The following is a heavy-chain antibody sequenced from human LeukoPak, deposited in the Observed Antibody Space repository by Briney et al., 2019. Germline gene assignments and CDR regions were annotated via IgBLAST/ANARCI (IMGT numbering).Heavy chain of an antibody. Sequence: GGSLRLSCAASGFIFSKAWMAWVRQAPGKGLEWVGLIKTEVEDGTTDCAAPVKGRFTISKDDAKNTPYQQKNSLNTEVTAGNFCTPSVNLLLGELLGYWGQETLVTVSS. D-gene: IGHD3-16*01. V-gene: IGHV3-15*01. CDR3: TPSVNLLLGELLGY. CDR1: GFIFSKAW. CDR2: IKTEVEDGTT. J-gene: IGHJ4*02.